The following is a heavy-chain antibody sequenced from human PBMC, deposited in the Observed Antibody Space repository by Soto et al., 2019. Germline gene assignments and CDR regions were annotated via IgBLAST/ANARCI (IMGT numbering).Heavy chain of an antibody. CDR1: GFSLSTSGVS. J-gene: IGHJ4*02. CDR2: IYWDDDK. CDR3: AHKLYSYGFR. V-gene: IGHV2-5*02. D-gene: IGHD5-18*01. Sequence: QITLKESGPTLVKHTQTLTLTCTFSGFSLSTSGVSVGWIRQPPGKALEWLALIYWDDDKRYRPSLKSRLTITTDTSQNQVFLTMTTMDPVDTATYYCAHKLYSYGFRWGQGTLVTVSS.